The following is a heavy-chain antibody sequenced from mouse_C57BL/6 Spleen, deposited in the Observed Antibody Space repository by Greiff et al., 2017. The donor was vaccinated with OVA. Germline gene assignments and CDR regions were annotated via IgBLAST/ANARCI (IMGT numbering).Heavy chain of an antibody. J-gene: IGHJ3*01. D-gene: IGHD4-1*01. V-gene: IGHV1-64*01. CDR2: IHPNSGST. CDR3: ARRRALTGTSWFAY. CDR1: GYTFTSYW. Sequence: VQLQQPGAELVKPGASVKLSCKASGYTFTSYWMHWVKQRPGQGLEWIGMIHPNSGSTNYNEKFKSKATLTVDKSSSTAYMQLSSLTSEDSAVYYCARRRALTGTSWFAYCGQGTLVTVSA.